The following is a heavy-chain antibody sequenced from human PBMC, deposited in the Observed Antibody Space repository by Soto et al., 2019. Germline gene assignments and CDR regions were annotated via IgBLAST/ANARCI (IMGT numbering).Heavy chain of an antibody. D-gene: IGHD3-22*01. J-gene: IGHJ4*02. CDR1: GFIFSRYE. CDR3: ARDIDYYDSSGYQDY. V-gene: IGHV3-48*03. Sequence: LRLSCAASGFIFSRYEMNWVRQAPGKGLEWVSYINTRGNIIHYADSVKGRFTISRDNAENSLYLQMNSLRAEDTAVYYCARDIDYYDSSGYQDYWGQGSLVTVSS. CDR2: INTRGNII.